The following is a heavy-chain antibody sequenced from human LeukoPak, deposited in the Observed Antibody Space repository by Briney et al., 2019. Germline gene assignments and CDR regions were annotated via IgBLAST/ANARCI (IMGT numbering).Heavy chain of an antibody. CDR2: ISSSSSYI. CDR1: GFTFSSYN. CDR3: ARETYYYDSSGYGAFDI. Sequence: GGSLRLSCAASGFTFSSYNMNWVRQAPGKGLEWVSSISSSSSYIYYADSVKGRFTISRDNAKNSLYLQMNSLRAEDTAVYYCARETYYYDSSGYGAFDIWGQGTMVTVSS. J-gene: IGHJ3*02. V-gene: IGHV3-21*01. D-gene: IGHD3-22*01.